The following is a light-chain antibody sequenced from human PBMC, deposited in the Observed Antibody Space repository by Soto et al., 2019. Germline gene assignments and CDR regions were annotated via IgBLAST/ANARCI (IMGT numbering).Light chain of an antibody. CDR3: MQALQTPLT. J-gene: IGKJ5*01. CDR2: LGS. CDR1: QSLLHYNGNNY. Sequence: DIVMTQSPLSLPVTPGEPASISCRSSQSLLHYNGNNYLDWYLQKPGQSPQTLIYLGSNRASGVPDRFSGSGSGTDFTLKISRVEAEDVGVYYCMQALQTPLTVGQGTRLEIK. V-gene: IGKV2-28*01.